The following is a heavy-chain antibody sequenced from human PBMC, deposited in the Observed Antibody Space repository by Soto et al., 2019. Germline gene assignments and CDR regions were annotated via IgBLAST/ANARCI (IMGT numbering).Heavy chain of an antibody. J-gene: IGHJ6*02. CDR1: GYTFTSYA. CDR3: ARDGPLLWFGEGMDV. CDR2: INAGNGNT. V-gene: IGHV1-3*01. D-gene: IGHD3-10*01. Sequence: QVQLVQSGAEVKKPGASVKVSCKASGYTFTSYAMHWVRQAPGQRLEWMGWINAGNGNTKYSQKFQGRVTITRDTSASTAYMELSSLRSEDTAVYYCARDGPLLWFGEGMDVWGQGTTVTVSS.